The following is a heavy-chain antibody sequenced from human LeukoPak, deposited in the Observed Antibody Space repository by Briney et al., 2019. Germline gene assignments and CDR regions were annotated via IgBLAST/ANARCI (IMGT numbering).Heavy chain of an antibody. D-gene: IGHD4-17*01. V-gene: IGHV4-34*01. CDR2: INHSGST. J-gene: IGHJ6*02. Sequence: SETLSLTCAVYGGSFSGYYWSWIRQPPGKGLEWIGEINHSGSTNHNPSLKSRVTISVDTSKNQFSLKLSSVTAADTAVYYCARGSVTPLDLYYYGMDVWGQGTTVTVSS. CDR1: GGSFSGYY. CDR3: ARGSVTPLDLYYYGMDV.